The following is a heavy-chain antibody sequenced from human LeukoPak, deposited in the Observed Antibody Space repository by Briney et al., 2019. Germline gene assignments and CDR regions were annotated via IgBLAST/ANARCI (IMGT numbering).Heavy chain of an antibody. Sequence: PGGSLRLSCAGSGFTFSSYAMSWVRQAPGKGLEWVSAISGSGGSTYYADSVKGRFTISRDNSKNTLYLQMNSLRAEDTAVYYCAKNPHVLLWFGELSYWGQGTLVTVSS. CDR3: AKNPHVLLWFGELSY. V-gene: IGHV3-23*01. CDR1: GFTFSSYA. D-gene: IGHD3-10*01. J-gene: IGHJ4*02. CDR2: ISGSGGST.